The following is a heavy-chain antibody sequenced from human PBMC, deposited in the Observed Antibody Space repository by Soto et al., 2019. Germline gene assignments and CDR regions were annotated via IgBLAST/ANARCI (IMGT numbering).Heavy chain of an antibody. J-gene: IGHJ5*02. CDR3: ARGKSHWFDP. CDR1: GGSFSGYY. Sequence: PSETLSLTCAVYGGSFSGYYWSWIRQPPGKGLEWIGEINHSGSTNYNPSLKSRVTISVDTSKNQFSLKLSSVTAADTAVYYCARGKSHWFDPGGKGTLVTVST. V-gene: IGHV4-34*01. CDR2: INHSGST.